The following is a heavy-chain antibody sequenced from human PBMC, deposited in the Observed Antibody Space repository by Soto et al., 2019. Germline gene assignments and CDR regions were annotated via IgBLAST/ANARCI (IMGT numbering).Heavy chain of an antibody. J-gene: IGHJ6*02. CDR2: ISYDGSNK. V-gene: IGHV3-30-3*01. Sequence: PGGSLRLSCAASGFTFSSYAMHWVRQAPGKGLEWVAVISYDGSNKYYADSVKGRFTISRDNSKNTLYLQMNSLRAEDTAVYYCARDGTHAFPTVRYYYYGMDVWGQGTTVTVSS. D-gene: IGHD6-13*01. CDR1: GFTFSSYA. CDR3: ARDGTHAFPTVRYYYYGMDV.